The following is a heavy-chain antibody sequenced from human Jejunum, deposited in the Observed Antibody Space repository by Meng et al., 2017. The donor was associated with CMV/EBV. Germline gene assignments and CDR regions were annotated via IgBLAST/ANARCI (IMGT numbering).Heavy chain of an antibody. J-gene: IGHJ6*02. CDR3: ARGIDYFGSGSPRIYALDV. Sequence: VSSQCMSWVRQAPGKGLEWVSVIYGGGATYYADSVRGRFTISRDSPENTLYLQLNSLRPEDAAVYYCARGIDYFGSGSPRIYALDVWGQGTTVTVSS. CDR2: IYGGGAT. V-gene: IGHV3-66*02. D-gene: IGHD3-10*01. CDR1: VSSQC.